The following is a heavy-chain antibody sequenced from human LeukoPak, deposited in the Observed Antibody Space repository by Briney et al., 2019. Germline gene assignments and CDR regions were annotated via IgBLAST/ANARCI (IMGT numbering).Heavy chain of an antibody. D-gene: IGHD1-1*01. CDR2: TGHDGGNQ. Sequence: GGSLRLSCAASGFTFSNYGMHWVRQAPGKGLEWVAITGHDGGNQYYGDSVRGRFTISRDNSKKTLYLQMSSLRVEDTAVYYCARTPLTGRLPGAYWGQGTLVTVSS. V-gene: IGHV3-33*01. CDR1: GFTFSNYG. CDR3: ARTPLTGRLPGAY. J-gene: IGHJ4*02.